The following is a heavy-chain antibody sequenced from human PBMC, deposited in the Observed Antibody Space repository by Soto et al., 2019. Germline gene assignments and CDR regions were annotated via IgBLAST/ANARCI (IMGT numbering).Heavy chain of an antibody. D-gene: IGHD6-13*01. Sequence: SETLSLTCTVSGGSISSSSYYWGWIRQPPGKGLEWIGSIYYSGSTYYNPSLKSRVTISVDTSKNQFSLKLSSVTAADTAVYYCARFPGIAAAGLVYWGQGTLVTVSS. J-gene: IGHJ4*02. CDR3: ARFPGIAAAGLVY. CDR1: GGSISSSSYY. CDR2: IYYSGST. V-gene: IGHV4-39*01.